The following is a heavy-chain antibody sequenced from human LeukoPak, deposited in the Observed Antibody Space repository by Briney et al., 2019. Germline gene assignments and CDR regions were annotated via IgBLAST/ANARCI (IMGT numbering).Heavy chain of an antibody. Sequence: SETLSLTCGVSGGSITSTNYWTWVRQPPGKGLEWIGEVNLQGSTNYNPSLMGRVAISVDMSENHISLQLTSVTAADTAVYYCARHKDHWYFDLWGRGTLVTVSS. D-gene: IGHD2-15*01. CDR3: ARHKDHWYFDL. CDR2: VNLQGST. CDR1: GGSITSTNY. V-gene: IGHV4-4*02. J-gene: IGHJ2*01.